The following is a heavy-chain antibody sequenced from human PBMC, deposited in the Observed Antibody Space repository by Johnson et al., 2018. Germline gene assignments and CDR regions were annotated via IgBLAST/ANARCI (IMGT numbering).Heavy chain of an antibody. CDR1: GFTFSSYA. V-gene: IGHV3-23*04. J-gene: IGHJ3*02. CDR3: ARATSYYYDNSGYYRHAFDI. Sequence: VQLVESGGGLVQAGGSLGLSCAASGFTFSSYAMTWVRQAPGKGLEWVSAISGSGGSTYYADFVKGRLTISSDNSKNTLSPQMNSLRAQATAVYYCARATSYYYDNSGYYRHAFDIWGQVTMVTVSS. CDR2: ISGSGGST. D-gene: IGHD3-22*01.